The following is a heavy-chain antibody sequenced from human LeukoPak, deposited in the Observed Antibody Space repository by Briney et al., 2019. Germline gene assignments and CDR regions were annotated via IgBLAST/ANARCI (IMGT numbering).Heavy chain of an antibody. J-gene: IGHJ4*02. V-gene: IGHV5-51*01. D-gene: IGHD6-13*01. CDR1: GYSFTTYW. Sequence: GESLKISCKVFGYSFTTYWIGWVRQMPGKGLEWMGIVYPGDSDTRYSPSFQGQVTISADRSISTAYLQWSSLRASDTAMYYCARLSVNSWYSLDPTRPFDSWGQGTLVTVSS. CDR2: VYPGDSDT. CDR3: ARLSVNSWYSLDPTRPFDS.